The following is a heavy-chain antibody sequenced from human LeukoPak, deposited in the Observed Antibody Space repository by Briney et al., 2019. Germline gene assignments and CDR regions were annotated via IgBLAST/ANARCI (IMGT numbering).Heavy chain of an antibody. CDR3: ARDSGDLPDNNETPGF. D-gene: IGHD1/OR15-1a*01. CDR2: IIPIFGTA. Sequence: ASVKVSCKASGGTFSSYAISWVRQAPGQGLEWMGGIIPIFGTANYAQKFQGRVTITADESTSTAYMELSSLRSEDTAVYYCARDSGDLPDNNETPGFWGQGTLVTVSS. J-gene: IGHJ4*02. V-gene: IGHV1-69*13. CDR1: GGTFSSYA.